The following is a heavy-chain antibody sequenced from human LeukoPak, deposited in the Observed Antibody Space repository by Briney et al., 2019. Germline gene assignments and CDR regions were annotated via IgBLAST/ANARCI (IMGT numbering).Heavy chain of an antibody. CDR1: GYTFTGYY. CDR3: ARDRPNRYYFDY. Sequence: ASVKVSCKASGYTFTGYYMHWVRQAPGQGLEWMGWINPNNGCTNYAQKFQGRVTMTRDTSISTAYMELSRLRSDDTAVYYYARDRPNRYYFDYWGQGTLVTVSS. V-gene: IGHV1-2*02. J-gene: IGHJ4*02. CDR2: INPNNGCT. D-gene: IGHD1-14*01.